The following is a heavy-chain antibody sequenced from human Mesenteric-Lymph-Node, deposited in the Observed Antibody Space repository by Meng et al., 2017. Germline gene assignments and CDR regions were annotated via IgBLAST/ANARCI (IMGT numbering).Heavy chain of an antibody. CDR2: INPNSGGT. D-gene: IGHD5-18*01. Sequence: ASVKVSCKASGYTFTGYYMHWVRQAPGQGLEWMGWINPNSGGTNYAQKFQGRVTMTRDTSISTAYMELSRLRSDDTAVYYCARVAPTAMVLYAFDIWGQGTMVTVSS. CDR1: GYTFTGYY. J-gene: IGHJ3*02. CDR3: ARVAPTAMVLYAFDI. V-gene: IGHV1-2*02.